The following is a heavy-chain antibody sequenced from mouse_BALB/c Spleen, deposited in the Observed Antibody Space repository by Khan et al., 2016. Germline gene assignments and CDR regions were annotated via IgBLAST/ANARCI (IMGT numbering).Heavy chain of an antibody. Sequence: VQLKQPGPELVKPGASVKVSCKASGYAFTSYNMYWVKQSHGKSLEWIGYIDPYNGGTNYNQKFKGKATLTVDKFSSTAFMHVNSLTSEDSAVYYCARDLLWNAMAYWGQGTSVTVSS. D-gene: IGHD2-1*01. J-gene: IGHJ4*01. CDR2: IDPYNGGT. CDR1: GYAFTSYN. V-gene: IGHV1S135*01. CDR3: ARDLLWNAMAY.